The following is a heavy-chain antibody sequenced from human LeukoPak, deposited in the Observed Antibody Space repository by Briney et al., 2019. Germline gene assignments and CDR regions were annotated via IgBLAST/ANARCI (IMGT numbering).Heavy chain of an antibody. J-gene: IGHJ4*02. CDR1: GFTFSSYE. D-gene: IGHD4-11*01. V-gene: IGHV3-48*03. CDR3: ARDLAVTTGDDY. Sequence: GGSLRLSCAASGFTFSSYEMNWVRQAPGKGLEWVSYISSSGSTIYYADSVKGRFTISRDNAKNPLYLQMNSLRAEDTAVYYCARDLAVTTGDDYWGQGTLVTVSS. CDR2: ISSSGSTI.